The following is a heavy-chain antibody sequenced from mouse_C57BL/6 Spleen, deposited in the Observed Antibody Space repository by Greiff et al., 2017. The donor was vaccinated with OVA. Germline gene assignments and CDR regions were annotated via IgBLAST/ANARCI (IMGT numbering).Heavy chain of an antibody. V-gene: IGHV1-82*01. CDR1: GYAFSSSW. D-gene: IGHD2-3*01. CDR3: ARVDGYYGFDY. CDR2: IYPGDGDT. J-gene: IGHJ2*01. Sequence: VQLQQSGPELVKPGASVKISCKASGYAFSSSWMNWVKQRPGKGLEWIGRIYPGDGDTNYNGKFKGKATLTAYKSSSTTYMQLSSLTSEDSAVYFCARVDGYYGFDYWGQGTTLTVSS.